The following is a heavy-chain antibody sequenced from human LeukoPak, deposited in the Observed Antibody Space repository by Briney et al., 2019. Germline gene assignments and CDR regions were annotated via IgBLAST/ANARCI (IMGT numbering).Heavy chain of an antibody. Sequence: PSETLSLTCSVSGVSISSHYWSWIRQPPGKGLEWMGYIYYSGRTSYNPSLKSRVTISVDTSKNQFSLKLSSVTAADTAVYYCARGDRYCSSTSCYDAFDIWGQGTMVTVSS. CDR1: GVSISSHY. D-gene: IGHD2-2*01. CDR2: IYYSGRT. V-gene: IGHV4-59*08. CDR3: ARGDRYCSSTSCYDAFDI. J-gene: IGHJ3*02.